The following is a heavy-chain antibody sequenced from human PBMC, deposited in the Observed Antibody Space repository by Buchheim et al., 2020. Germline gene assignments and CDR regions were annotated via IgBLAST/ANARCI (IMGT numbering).Heavy chain of an antibody. CDR1: GFTFSSYA. J-gene: IGHJ6*02. CDR3: AKELLPSYYYYGMDV. Sequence: EVQLVESGGGLVQPGGSLRLSCVASGFTFSSYAMSWVRQAPGKGLEWVSVTSGSGGSAYHADSVKGRITISRDNSTNTLYLQMNSLRAEDTAVYYCAKELLPSYYYYGMDVWGQGTT. CDR2: TSGSGGSA. D-gene: IGHD1-26*01. V-gene: IGHV3-23*04.